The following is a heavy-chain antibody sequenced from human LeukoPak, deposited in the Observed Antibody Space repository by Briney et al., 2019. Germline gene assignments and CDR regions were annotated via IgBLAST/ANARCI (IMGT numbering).Heavy chain of an antibody. V-gene: IGHV4-39*07. J-gene: IGHJ6*03. CDR2: IYYSGST. Sequence: SETLSLTCTVSGGSISSSSYYWGWIRQPPGKGLEWIGSIYYSGSTYYNPSLKSRVTISVDTSKNQFSLKLSSVTAADTAVYYCARVPLGSNYYYYMDVWGKGTTVTISS. CDR3: ARVPLGSNYYYYMDV. D-gene: IGHD2-15*01. CDR1: GGSISSSSYY.